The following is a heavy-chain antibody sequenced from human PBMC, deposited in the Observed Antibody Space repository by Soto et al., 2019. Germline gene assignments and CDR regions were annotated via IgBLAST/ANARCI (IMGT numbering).Heavy chain of an antibody. Sequence: ASVKVSCKASGGTFSSYAISWVRQAPGQGLEWMGGIIPIFGTANYAQKFQGRVTITADKSTSTAYMELSSLRSEDTAAYYCARRHYDILTGYLPFYYYYGMDVWGQGTTVTVSS. CDR1: GGTFSSYA. CDR3: ARRHYDILTGYLPFYYYYGMDV. D-gene: IGHD3-9*01. V-gene: IGHV1-69*06. J-gene: IGHJ6*02. CDR2: IIPIFGTA.